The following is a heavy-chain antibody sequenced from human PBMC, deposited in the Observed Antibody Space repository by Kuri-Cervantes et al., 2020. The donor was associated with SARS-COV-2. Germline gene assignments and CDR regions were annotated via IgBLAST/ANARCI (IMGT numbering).Heavy chain of an antibody. V-gene: IGHV3-30-3*01. J-gene: IGHJ4*02. Sequence: GESLKISCAASGFTFSSYAMHWVRQAPGKGLEWVAVISYDGSNKYYADSVKGRFTISRDNSKNTLYLQMNSLRAEGTAVYYCARVRDEYSSSSPLDYWGQGTLVTVSS. CDR3: ARVRDEYSSSSPLDY. D-gene: IGHD6-6*01. CDR1: GFTFSSYA. CDR2: ISYDGSNK.